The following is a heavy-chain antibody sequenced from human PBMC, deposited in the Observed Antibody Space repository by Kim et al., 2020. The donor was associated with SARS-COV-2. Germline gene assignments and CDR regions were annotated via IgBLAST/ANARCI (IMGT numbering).Heavy chain of an antibody. D-gene: IGHD3-10*01. V-gene: IGHV4-39*01. CDR3: ARQAWGSGSYYPNWFDP. Sequence: SETLSLTCTVSGGSISSSSYYWGWIRQPPGKGLEWIGSIYYSGSTYYNPSLKSRVTISVDTSKNQFSLKLSSVTAADTAVYYCARQAWGSGSYYPNWFDPWGQGTLVTVSS. CDR1: GGSISSSSYY. CDR2: IYYSGST. J-gene: IGHJ5*02.